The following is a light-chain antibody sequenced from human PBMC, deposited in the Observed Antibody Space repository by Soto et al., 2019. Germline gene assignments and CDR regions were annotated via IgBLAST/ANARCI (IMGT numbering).Light chain of an antibody. CDR2: AAS. Sequence: DIQMTQSPSSLSASVGDRVTIHCRAGQNIANYLNWYQHRPGKAPNLLIYAASNLQSGVPSRFSGSGSGTDFTLTISSLQPEDFATYYCQQSFSTPRHSFGQGTKLDIK. V-gene: IGKV1-39*01. J-gene: IGKJ2*01. CDR1: QNIANY. CDR3: QQSFSTPRHS.